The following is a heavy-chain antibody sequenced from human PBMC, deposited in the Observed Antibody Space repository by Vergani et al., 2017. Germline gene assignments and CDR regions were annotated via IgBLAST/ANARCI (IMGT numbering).Heavy chain of an antibody. J-gene: IGHJ4*02. CDR3: ARDLLSGVRGVKSDY. Sequence: QVQLVQSGAEVKKPGASVKVSCKASGYPFTSYYMHLVRQAPGQGLEWMGIINPSGGSTSYAQKFQGRVTMTRDTSTSTVYMELSSLRSEDTAVYYCARDLLSGVRGVKSDYWGQGTLVTVSS. CDR2: INPSGGST. CDR1: GYPFTSYY. D-gene: IGHD3-10*01. V-gene: IGHV1-46*03.